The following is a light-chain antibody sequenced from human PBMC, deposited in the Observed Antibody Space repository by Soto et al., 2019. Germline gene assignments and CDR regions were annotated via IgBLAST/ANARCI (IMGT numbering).Light chain of an antibody. V-gene: IGLV2-11*01. CDR3: CSHAGSYTYV. J-gene: IGLJ1*01. CDR1: SSDVGGYNY. CDR2: DVT. Sequence: QSALTQPRSVSGSPGQSLTISCTGTSSDVGGYNYDSWYQQHPGKAPKLMIYDVTKRPSGVPDRFSGSKSGNTASLTISGLQAEDEGDYYCCSHAGSYTYVFGTGTKVTVL.